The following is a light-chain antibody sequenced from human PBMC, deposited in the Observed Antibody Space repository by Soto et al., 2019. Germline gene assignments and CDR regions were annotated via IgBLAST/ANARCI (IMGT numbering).Light chain of an antibody. CDR1: QSVSDN. J-gene: IGKJ5*01. V-gene: IGKV3-20*01. Sequence: IVLTQSPATLSLSPGERATLSCRASQSVSDNLAWYQQKPGQAPRLLIYGTSTRATGIPASFSGSGSGTEFTLTISRLEPEDFAVYYCQQYGSSPTFGQGTRLEIK. CDR2: GTS. CDR3: QQYGSSPT.